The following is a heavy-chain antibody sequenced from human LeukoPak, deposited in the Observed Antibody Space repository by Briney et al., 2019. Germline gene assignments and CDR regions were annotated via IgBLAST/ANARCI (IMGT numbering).Heavy chain of an antibody. CDR2: IGISGGNT. CDR3: ARDHRYAFDN. V-gene: IGHV3-48*01. D-gene: IGHD5-12*01. J-gene: IGHJ4*01. CDR1: GFNFIDYS. Sequence: GALRLSCAASGFNFIDYSMNWVRQAPGKGLEWIPYIGISGGNTKYADSVKGRFTISRDKARNSLYLQMNSLRVEDTAMYYCARDHRYAFDNWGHGTLVTVSS.